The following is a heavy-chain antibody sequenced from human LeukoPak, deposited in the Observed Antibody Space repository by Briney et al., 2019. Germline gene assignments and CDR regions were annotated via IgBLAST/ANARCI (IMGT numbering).Heavy chain of an antibody. J-gene: IGHJ5*02. CDR2: TYFSGST. V-gene: IGHV4-59*01. D-gene: IGHD3-3*01. CDR1: GGSISTYY. CDR3: ARSGDFWSGYYDNWFDP. Sequence: SETLSLTCTVSGGSISTYYWSWIRQPPGKGLEWIGYTYFSGSTNYNPSLKSRVTISVDTSKNQFSLKLGSVTAADTAVYYCARSGDFWSGYYDNWFDPWGQGTLVTVSS.